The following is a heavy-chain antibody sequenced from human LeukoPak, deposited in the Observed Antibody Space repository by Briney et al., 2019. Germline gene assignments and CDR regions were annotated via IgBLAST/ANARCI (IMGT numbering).Heavy chain of an antibody. CDR2: IYYSGST. CDR3: ARDFWSGYSDSGFDP. V-gene: IGHV4-59*01. CDR1: GGSISSYY. D-gene: IGHD3-3*01. Sequence: PSETLSLTSTVSGGSISSYYWSWIRQPPGKGLEWIGYIYYSGSTNYNPSLKSRVTISVDTSKNQFSLKLSSVTAADTAVYYCARDFWSGYSDSGFDPWGQGTLVTVSS. J-gene: IGHJ5*02.